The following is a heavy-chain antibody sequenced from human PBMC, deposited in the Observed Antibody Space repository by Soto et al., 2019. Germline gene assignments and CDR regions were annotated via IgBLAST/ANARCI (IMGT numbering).Heavy chain of an antibody. CDR1: GGSISSSSYY. D-gene: IGHD3-22*01. Sequence: SETLSLTCTVSGGSISSSSYYWGWIRQPPGKGLEWIGSIYYSGSTYYNPSLKSRVTISVDTSKNQFSLKLSSVTAADTAVYYCARDYYDSSGFDYWGQGTLVTVSS. CDR3: ARDYYDSSGFDY. V-gene: IGHV4-39*01. CDR2: IYYSGST. J-gene: IGHJ4*02.